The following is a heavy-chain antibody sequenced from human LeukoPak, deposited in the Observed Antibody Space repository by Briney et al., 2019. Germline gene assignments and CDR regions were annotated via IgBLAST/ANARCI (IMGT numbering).Heavy chain of an antibody. J-gene: IGHJ4*02. CDR1: GGSTSTGDYY. CDR3: ARVTGYMIEDYFDY. D-gene: IGHD3-22*01. Sequence: NPSETLSLTCIVSGGSTSTGDYYCSWIRQPAGKGLGWIGYIYYSGSTNYNPSPKSRVTISVDTSKNQFSLKLRSVTAADTAVYYCARVTGYMIEDYFDYWGQGTLVTVSS. V-gene: IGHV4-61*10. CDR2: IYYSGST.